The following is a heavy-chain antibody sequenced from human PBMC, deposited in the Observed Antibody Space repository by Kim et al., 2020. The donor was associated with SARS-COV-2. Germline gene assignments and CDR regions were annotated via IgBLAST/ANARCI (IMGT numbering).Heavy chain of an antibody. CDR1: GYTFTSYA. J-gene: IGHJ6*02. CDR2: INTNTGNP. V-gene: IGHV7-4-1*02. Sequence: ASVKVSCKASGYTFTSYAMNWVRQAPGQGLEWMGWINTNTGNPTYAQGFTGRFVFSLDTSVSTAYLQISSLKAEDTAVYYCARIGSPPNEPWYYYYGMDVWGQGTTVTVSS. CDR3: ARIGSPPNEPWYYYYGMDV. D-gene: IGHD1-26*01.